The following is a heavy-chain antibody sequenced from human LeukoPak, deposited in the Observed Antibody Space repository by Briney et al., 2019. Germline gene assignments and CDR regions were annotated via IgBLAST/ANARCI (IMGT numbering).Heavy chain of an antibody. CDR3: AKDMGYDILTGYPWGFDY. J-gene: IGHJ4*02. D-gene: IGHD3-9*01. Sequence: GRSLRLSCAASGFTFDDYAMHWVRQAPGKGLEWVSGISGNSGSIGYADSVKGRFTISRDNAKNSLYLQMNSLRAEDTALYYCAKDMGYDILTGYPWGFDYWGQGTLVTVSS. CDR2: ISGNSGSI. CDR1: GFTFDDYA. V-gene: IGHV3-9*01.